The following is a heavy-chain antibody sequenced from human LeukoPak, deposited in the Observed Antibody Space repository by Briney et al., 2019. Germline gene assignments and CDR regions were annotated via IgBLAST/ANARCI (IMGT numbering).Heavy chain of an antibody. CDR3: AKRGVVIRVFLVGFHKEAYYFDS. CDR2: ISDSGGST. D-gene: IGHD3-10*01. J-gene: IGHJ4*02. CDR1: GITLGNYG. Sequence: GGSLRLSCAVSGITLGNYGMSWVRQPPGKGLEWVAGISDSGGSTNYADSVKGRFTISRDTPRNTLYLQMNSLRAEDTAVYICAKRGVVIRVFLVGFHKEAYYFDSWGQGALVTVSS. V-gene: IGHV3-23*01.